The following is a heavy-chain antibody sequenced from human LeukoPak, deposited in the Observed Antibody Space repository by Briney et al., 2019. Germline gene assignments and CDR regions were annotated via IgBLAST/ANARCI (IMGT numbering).Heavy chain of an antibody. CDR2: INHSGST. J-gene: IGHJ5*02. CDR1: GYSISSGYY. V-gene: IGHV4-38-2*02. Sequence: SETLSLTCTVSGYSISSGYYWSWIRQPPGKGLEWIGEINHSGSTNYNPSLKSRVTISVDTSKNQFSLKLSSVTAADTAVYYCARYYLQWLARSTNWFDPWGQGTLVTVSS. D-gene: IGHD6-19*01. CDR3: ARYYLQWLARSTNWFDP.